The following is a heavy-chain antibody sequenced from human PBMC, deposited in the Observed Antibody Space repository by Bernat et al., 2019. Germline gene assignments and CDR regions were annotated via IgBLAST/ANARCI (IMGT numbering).Heavy chain of an antibody. CDR1: GFTASSTY. V-gene: IGHV3-66*01. Sequence: EVQLVESGGDLVQPGGSLRLSCAASGFTASSTYMSWVRQAPGKGLEWVSVIYSSGSTYYAESVKGRFTISRDNSKNTLYLQMNSLRVEDTAFYYCAREGYSYGPLDYWGQGTLVTVSS. J-gene: IGHJ4*02. D-gene: IGHD5-18*01. CDR3: AREGYSYGPLDY. CDR2: IYSSGST.